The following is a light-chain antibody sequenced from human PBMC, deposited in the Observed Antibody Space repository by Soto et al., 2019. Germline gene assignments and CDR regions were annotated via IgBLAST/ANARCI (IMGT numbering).Light chain of an antibody. Sequence: QSALTQPPSVSGAPGQRVTISCTGTSSNIGAGYDVHWYQQLPGTAPKLLIYGDTNRPSGVPDRFSGSKSGTSASLAITGLQDEDEADYYCQSYDSALNVYVVFGGGTKLTVL. V-gene: IGLV1-40*01. J-gene: IGLJ2*01. CDR3: QSYDSALNVYVV. CDR1: SSNIGAGYD. CDR2: GDT.